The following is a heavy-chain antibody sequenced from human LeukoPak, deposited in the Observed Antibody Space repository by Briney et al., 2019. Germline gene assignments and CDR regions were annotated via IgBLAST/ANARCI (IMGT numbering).Heavy chain of an antibody. V-gene: IGHV1-46*01. Sequence: ASVKVSCKASGYTFTSYYMHWVRQAPGQGLEWMGIINPSGGSTSYAQKFQGRVTMTRDTSTSAVYMELSSLRSEDTAVYYCARSEWELLFDYWGQGTLVTVSS. CDR1: GYTFTSYY. J-gene: IGHJ4*02. D-gene: IGHD1-26*01. CDR3: ARSEWELLFDY. CDR2: INPSGGST.